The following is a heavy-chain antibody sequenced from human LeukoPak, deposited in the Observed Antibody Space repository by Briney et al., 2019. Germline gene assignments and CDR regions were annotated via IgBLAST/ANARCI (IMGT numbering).Heavy chain of an antibody. Sequence: ASVKVSCKASGYTFTSYDINWVRQATGQGLEWMGWMNPNSGNTGYAQKFQGRVIITRNTSISTAYMELSSLRSEDTAVYYCARGPDTILYAFDIWGQGTMVTVSS. J-gene: IGHJ3*02. CDR1: GYTFTSYD. V-gene: IGHV1-8*03. D-gene: IGHD3-3*01. CDR3: ARGPDTILYAFDI. CDR2: MNPNSGNT.